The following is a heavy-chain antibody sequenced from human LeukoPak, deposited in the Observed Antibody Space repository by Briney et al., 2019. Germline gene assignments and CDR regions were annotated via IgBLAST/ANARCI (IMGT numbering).Heavy chain of an antibody. Sequence: QPGGSLRLSCSASGLTIRNNFMGWVRQAPGKGLEWVSLIYSGGSTYSADSVKGRFTISRDNSKNTLHLQMNSLRAEDTAVYYCARATAYYRSGSHVYFDHWGQGTLVTVSS. CDR2: IYSGGST. CDR3: ARATAYYRSGSHVYFDH. D-gene: IGHD3-10*01. CDR1: GLTIRNNF. V-gene: IGHV3-66*01. J-gene: IGHJ1*01.